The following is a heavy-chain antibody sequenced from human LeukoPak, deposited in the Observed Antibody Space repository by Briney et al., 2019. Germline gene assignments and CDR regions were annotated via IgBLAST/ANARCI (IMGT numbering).Heavy chain of an antibody. CDR3: ATVETTVTTFDY. CDR2: FDPEDGET. V-gene: IGHV1-24*01. CDR1: RYTLTELS. J-gene: IGHJ4*02. Sequence: WASVKVSCKVSRYTLTELSMHWVRQAPGKGLEWMGGFDPEDGETIYAQKFQGRVTMTEDTSTDTAYMELSSLRSEDTAVYYCATVETTVTTFDYSGQGTLVTVSS. D-gene: IGHD4-17*01.